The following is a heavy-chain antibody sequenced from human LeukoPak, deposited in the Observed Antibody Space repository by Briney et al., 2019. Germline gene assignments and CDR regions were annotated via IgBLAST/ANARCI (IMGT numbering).Heavy chain of an antibody. D-gene: IGHD3-22*01. V-gene: IGHV1-2*02. Sequence: ASVKVSCKASGYTFTGYYMHWVRRAPGQGLEWMGWINPNSGGTNCAQKFQDRVTMTRDTSISTAYMELSRLRSDDTAVYYCARGPHPYYYDGSTYFEYWGQGTLVTVSS. CDR2: INPNSGGT. CDR1: GYTFTGYY. CDR3: ARGPHPYYYDGSTYFEY. J-gene: IGHJ4*02.